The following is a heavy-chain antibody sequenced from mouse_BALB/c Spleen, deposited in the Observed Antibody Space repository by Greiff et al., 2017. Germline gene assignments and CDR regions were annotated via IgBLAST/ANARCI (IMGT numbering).Heavy chain of an antibody. V-gene: IGHV5-6-5*01. CDR1: GFTFSSYA. Sequence: EVQLVESGGGLVKPGGSLKLSCAASGFTFSSYAMSWVRQTPEKRLEWVASISSGGSTYYPDSVKGRFTISRDNARNILYLQMSSLRSEDTAMYYCARGQRYADYWGQGTTLTVSS. CDR3: ARGQRYADY. D-gene: IGHD2-14*01. J-gene: IGHJ2*01. CDR2: ISSGGST.